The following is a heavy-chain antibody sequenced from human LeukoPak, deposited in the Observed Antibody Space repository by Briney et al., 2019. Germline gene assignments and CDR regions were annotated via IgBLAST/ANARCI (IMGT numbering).Heavy chain of an antibody. CDR1: GYTFASYY. D-gene: IGHD3-22*01. CDR3: ARLRHDNSGPFDY. Sequence: VASVKVSCKASGYTFASYYMHWVRQAPGQGLEWMGAINPSGGRTSYAQKFQGRVTMTRDTSTSTVYMELSSLRSEDAAVYYCARLRHDNSGPFDYWGQGTLVTVSS. V-gene: IGHV1-46*01. CDR2: INPSGGRT. J-gene: IGHJ4*02.